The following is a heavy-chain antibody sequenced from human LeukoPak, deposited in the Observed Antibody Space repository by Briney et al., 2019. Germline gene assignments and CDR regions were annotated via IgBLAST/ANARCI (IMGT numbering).Heavy chain of an antibody. V-gene: IGHV4-59*01. J-gene: IGHJ6*02. Sequence: ASETLSLTCTVSGGSISSYYWSWIRQPPGKGLEWIGYIYYSGSTNYNPSLKSRVTISVDTSKNQFSLKLSSVTAADTAVYYCARVLGRHMVQGVTAGVYYYGMDVWGQGTTVTVSS. CDR3: ARVLGRHMVQGVTAGVYYYGMDV. CDR1: GGSISSYY. CDR2: IYYSGST. D-gene: IGHD3-10*01.